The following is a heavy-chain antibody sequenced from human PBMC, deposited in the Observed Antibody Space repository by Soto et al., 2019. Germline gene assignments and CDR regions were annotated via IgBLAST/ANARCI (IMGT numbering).Heavy chain of an antibody. CDR1: GFIFSSYW. CDR2: INGDGRNT. J-gene: IGHJ5*02. Sequence: GGSLRLSGAAPGFIFSSYWIHWVRQAPGKEPVWVARINGDGRNTRYTDSVKGRFTISRDNAKNTLYLQMDSLRAEDTAVYYCTRDFMARGRDSNWFDPWGQGTVVTVSS. CDR3: TRDFMARGRDSNWFDP. V-gene: IGHV3-74*01. D-gene: IGHD3-10*01.